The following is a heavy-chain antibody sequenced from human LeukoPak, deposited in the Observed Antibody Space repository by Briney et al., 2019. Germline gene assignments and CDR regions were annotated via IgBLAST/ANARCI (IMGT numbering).Heavy chain of an antibody. D-gene: IGHD5-12*01. V-gene: IGHV3-11*06. CDR2: ISSSSSYI. CDR3: ARGEVATAYYYGMDV. CDR1: GFTFSDFY. Sequence: GGSLRLSCAASGFTFSDFYMTWIRQAPGKGLERVSSISSSSSYIYYADSVKGRFTTSRDNAKNSLYLQMNSLRAEDTAVYYCARGEVATAYYYGMDVWGQGTTVTVSS. J-gene: IGHJ6*02.